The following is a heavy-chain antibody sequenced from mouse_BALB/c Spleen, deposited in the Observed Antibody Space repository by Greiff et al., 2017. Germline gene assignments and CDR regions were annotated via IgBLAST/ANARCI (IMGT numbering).Heavy chain of an antibody. Sequence: VQLQESGPGLVAPSQSLSITCTVSGFSLTSYGVHWVRQPPGKGLEWLGVIWAGGSTNYNSALMSRLSISKDNSKSQVFLKMNSLQTDDTAMYYCARDGCDYGYFYYAMDYWGQGTSVTVSS. D-gene: IGHD1-2*01. V-gene: IGHV2-9*02. J-gene: IGHJ4*01. CDR2: IWAGGST. CDR1: GFSLTSYG. CDR3: ARDGCDYGYFYYAMDY.